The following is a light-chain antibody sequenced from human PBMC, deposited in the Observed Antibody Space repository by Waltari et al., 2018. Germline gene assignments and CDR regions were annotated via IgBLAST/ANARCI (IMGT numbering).Light chain of an antibody. V-gene: IGKV4-1*01. CDR3: QHYYTPPYT. Sequence: DIVMTQSPDSLTMSLGERATIYSKASQSLFNSPNNNNYLAWYQQKPGQPPKLLTYWASTRESGVPDRFSGGGSGTDFTLTITNVQAEDVALYYCQHYYTPPYTFGQGTRLEIK. CDR1: QSLFNSPNNNNY. J-gene: IGKJ2*01. CDR2: WAS.